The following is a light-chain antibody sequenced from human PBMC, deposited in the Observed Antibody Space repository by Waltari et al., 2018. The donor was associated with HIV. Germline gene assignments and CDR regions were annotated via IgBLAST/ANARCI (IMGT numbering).Light chain of an antibody. V-gene: IGLV3-25*03. J-gene: IGLJ1*01. CDR3: KSADRSGTHYV. Sequence: SYELTQPPSVSVSPGQTARITCSGDALPKQYADWYQQKPGQAPVVMIYKDSERPAGIPERFSGSSSGTTVTLTISGVQAEDEADYYCKSADRSGTHYVCGTGTKGTVL. CDR2: KDS. CDR1: ALPKQY.